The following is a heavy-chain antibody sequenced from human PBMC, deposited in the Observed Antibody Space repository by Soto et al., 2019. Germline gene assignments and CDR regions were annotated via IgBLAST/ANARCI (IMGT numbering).Heavy chain of an antibody. CDR2: ISSSGSTI. Sequence: GGSLRLSCAASGFTFSDYYMSWIRQAPGKGLEWVSYISSSGSTIYYADSVKGRFTISRDNAKNSLYLQMNSLRAEDTALYYCAKETVAGPVGRRSNWFDPWGQGTLVTVSS. CDR1: GFTFSDYY. CDR3: AKETVAGPVGRRSNWFDP. V-gene: IGHV3-11*01. D-gene: IGHD6-19*01. J-gene: IGHJ5*02.